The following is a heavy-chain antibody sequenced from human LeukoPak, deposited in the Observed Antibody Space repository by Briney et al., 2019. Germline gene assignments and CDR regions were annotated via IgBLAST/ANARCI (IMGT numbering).Heavy chain of an antibody. CDR3: ARDLRGRYYDILTGYSPPDY. CDR2: ISAYNGNT. CDR1: GYTFTSYG. J-gene: IGHJ4*02. D-gene: IGHD3-9*01. V-gene: IGHV1-18*01. Sequence: ASVKVSCKASGYTFTSYGISWVRQAPGQGLEWMGWISAYNGNTNYAQKLQGRVTMTTDTSTSTGYMELRSLRSDDTAVYYCARDLRGRYYDILTGYSPPDYWGQGTLVTVSS.